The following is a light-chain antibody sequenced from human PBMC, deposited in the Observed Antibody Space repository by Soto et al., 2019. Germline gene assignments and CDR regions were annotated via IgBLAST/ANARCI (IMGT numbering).Light chain of an antibody. CDR1: QGISNY. V-gene: IGKV1-27*01. CDR3: QKYNSAPLIT. Sequence: DIQMTQSPSSLSASVGDRVTITCRASQGISNYLAWYQQKPGKVPKLLIYAASTLQSGVPSRFSGCGSGTDFTLTISSLQPEDVASYYCQKYNSAPLITFGPGTKVDIK. CDR2: AAS. J-gene: IGKJ3*01.